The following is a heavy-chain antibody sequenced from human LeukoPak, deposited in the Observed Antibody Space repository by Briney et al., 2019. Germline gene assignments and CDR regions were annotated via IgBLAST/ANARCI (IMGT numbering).Heavy chain of an antibody. CDR1: GFTFSSYG. J-gene: IGHJ4*02. CDR2: IWYDGSNK. Sequence: GGSLRLSCAASGFTFSSYGMHWVRQAPGKGLEWVAVIWYDGSNKYYADSVKGRFTISRDNSKNTLYLQMNSLRAEDTAVYYCAKDRTDCSGGSCYSYFDYWGQGTLVTVSS. D-gene: IGHD2-15*01. CDR3: AKDRTDCSGGSCYSYFDY. V-gene: IGHV3-33*06.